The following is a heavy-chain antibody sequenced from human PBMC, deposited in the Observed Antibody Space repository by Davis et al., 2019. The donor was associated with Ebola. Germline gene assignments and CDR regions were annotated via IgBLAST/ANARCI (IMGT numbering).Heavy chain of an antibody. V-gene: IGHV1-2*04. CDR2: INPNSGCT. J-gene: IGHJ6*02. D-gene: IGHD2-8*02. CDR3: ARAAAGQRMVLKNFYYAMDF. CDR1: GYTFTGYY. Sequence: ASVKVSCKASGYTFTGYYMYWVRQALGQGLEWMGWINPNSGCTNYAQKFQGWVTMTRDTSISTAYMELSRLRSDDTAVYYCARAAAGQRMVLKNFYYAMDFWGQGTTVTVSS.